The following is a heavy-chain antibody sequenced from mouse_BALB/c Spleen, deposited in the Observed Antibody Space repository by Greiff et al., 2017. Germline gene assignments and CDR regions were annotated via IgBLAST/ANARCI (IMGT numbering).Heavy chain of an antibody. CDR1: GFTFSSYT. J-gene: IGHJ4*01. V-gene: IGHV5-6-4*01. Sequence: EVNVVESGGGLVKPGGSLKLSCAASGFTFSSYTMSWVRQTPEKRLEWVATISSGGSYTYYPDSVKGRFTISRDNAKNTLYLQMSSLKSEDTAMYYCTRDLWLRREGRGYYAMDYWGQGTSVTVSS. CDR3: TRDLWLRREGRGYYAMDY. D-gene: IGHD2-2*01. CDR2: ISSGGSYT.